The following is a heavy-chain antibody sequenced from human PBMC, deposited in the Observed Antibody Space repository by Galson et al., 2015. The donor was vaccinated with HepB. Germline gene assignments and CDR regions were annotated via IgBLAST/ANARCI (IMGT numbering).Heavy chain of an antibody. D-gene: IGHD3-10*01. CDR3: ARRGGRSYYCYGMDV. CDR2: IQPGDSDT. CDR1: GYSFTSYW. Sequence: QSGAEVKKSGESLKISCKGSGYSFTSYWIVWVRQRPGKGLEWMGIIQPGDSDTRYSPSFQGQVTISADKSIGTAYLQWSSLKASDSAMYYCARRGGRSYYCYGMDVWGQGTTVTVSS. J-gene: IGHJ6*02. V-gene: IGHV5-51*03.